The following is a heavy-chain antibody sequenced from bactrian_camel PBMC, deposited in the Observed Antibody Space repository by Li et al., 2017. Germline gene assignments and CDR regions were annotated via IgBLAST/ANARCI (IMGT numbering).Heavy chain of an antibody. CDR2: IDTGGST. CDR1: LFSYPY. V-gene: IGHV3S10*01. CDR3: ALNSGWTFSD. Sequence: VQLVESGGGLVQPGGSLRLSCTSSLFSYPYMTWVRQGPGKGLEWISTIDTGGSTYYADSVRGRFTISKDVDKNTVYLQLNSLKTEDMGMYYCALNSGWTFSDWGQGTQVTVS. D-gene: IGHD5*01. J-gene: IGHJ4*01.